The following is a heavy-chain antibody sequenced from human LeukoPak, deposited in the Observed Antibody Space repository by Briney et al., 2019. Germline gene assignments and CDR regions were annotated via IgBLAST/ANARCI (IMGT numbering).Heavy chain of an antibody. Sequence: GGSLRLSCAASGFTFSDYYMSWIRQAPGKGLEWVAVISYDGSNKYYADSVKGRFTISRDNSKNTLYLQMNSLRAEDTAVYYCAKDLTEWLVQGVDYWGQGTLVTVSS. V-gene: IGHV3-30*18. J-gene: IGHJ4*02. CDR3: AKDLTEWLVQGVDY. CDR1: GFTFSDYY. CDR2: ISYDGSNK. D-gene: IGHD6-19*01.